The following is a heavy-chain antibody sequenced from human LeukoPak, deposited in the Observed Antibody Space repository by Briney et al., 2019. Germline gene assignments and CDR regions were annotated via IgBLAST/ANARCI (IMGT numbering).Heavy chain of an antibody. Sequence: PSETLSLTCTVSGDSISNSNYYWGWLRQPPGKGLEWIGGAYYSGTTYYNPSLKSRVTISVDTSKSQFSLKLSSVTAADTAVYYCTRHSSSAWYYYFDYWGQGTLVAVSS. D-gene: IGHD6-19*01. J-gene: IGHJ4*02. V-gene: IGHV4-39*01. CDR2: AYYSGTT. CDR1: GDSISNSNYY. CDR3: TRHSSSAWYYYFDY.